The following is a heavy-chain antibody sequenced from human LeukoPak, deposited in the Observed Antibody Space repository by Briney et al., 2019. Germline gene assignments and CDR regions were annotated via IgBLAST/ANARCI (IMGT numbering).Heavy chain of an antibody. CDR2: ISAYNSAYNSNT. CDR1: GYTFINYG. Sequence: ASVKVSCKASGYTFINYGITWVRQAPGQGFEWMGWISAYNSAYNSNTHYAQRLQGRVTMTTDTSTNTGYMELRSLRSDDTAVYYCAREYGSGSYTGIDYWGQGTLVTVSS. CDR3: AREYGSGSYTGIDY. J-gene: IGHJ4*02. D-gene: IGHD3-10*01. V-gene: IGHV1-18*01.